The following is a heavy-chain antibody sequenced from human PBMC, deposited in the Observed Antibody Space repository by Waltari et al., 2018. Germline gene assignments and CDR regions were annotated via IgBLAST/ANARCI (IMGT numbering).Heavy chain of an antibody. CDR1: GGSTSNFY. J-gene: IGHJ5*02. D-gene: IGHD6-6*01. Sequence: QVQLQESGPGLVKPSETLSLTCNVPGGSTSNFYWTWIRQPAGKRLEWIGRISPTGGVNHNPSLKSRVTMSLDMSKNQFSLRLKSVTAADTALYFCARGGAVRPWGSDRWGQGTLVTVSS. CDR3: ARGGAVRPWGSDR. CDR2: ISPTGGV. V-gene: IGHV4-4*07.